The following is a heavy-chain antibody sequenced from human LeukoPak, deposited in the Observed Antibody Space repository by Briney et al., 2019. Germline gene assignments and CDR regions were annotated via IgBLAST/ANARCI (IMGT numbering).Heavy chain of an antibody. J-gene: IGHJ6*03. CDR1: GGTFSSYA. Sequence: GSSVKVSCKDSGGTFSSYAISWLRQAPGQGLEWMGGIIPIFGTANYAQKFQGRVTITTDESTSTAYMELSSLRSEDTAVYCCARGYGSGSYTHYYMEVWGKGTTVTVSS. CDR2: IIPIFGTA. D-gene: IGHD3-10*01. CDR3: ARGYGSGSYTHYYMEV. V-gene: IGHV1-69*05.